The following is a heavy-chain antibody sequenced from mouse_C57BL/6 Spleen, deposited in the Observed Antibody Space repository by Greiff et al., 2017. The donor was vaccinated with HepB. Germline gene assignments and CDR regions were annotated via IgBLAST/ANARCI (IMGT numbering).Heavy chain of an antibody. V-gene: IGHV14-4*01. D-gene: IGHD2-4*01. CDR1: GFNIKDDY. CDR3: TTDYDLAY. J-gene: IGHJ3*01. Sequence: VHVKQSGAELVRPGASVKLSCTASGFNIKDDYMHWVKQRPEQGLEWIGWIDPENGDTEYASKFQGKATITADTSSNTAYLQLSSLTSEDTAVYYCTTDYDLAYWGQGTLVTVSA. CDR2: IDPENGDT.